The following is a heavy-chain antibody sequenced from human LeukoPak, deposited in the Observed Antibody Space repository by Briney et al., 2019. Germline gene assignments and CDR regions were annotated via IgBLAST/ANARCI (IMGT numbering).Heavy chain of an antibody. J-gene: IGHJ4*02. V-gene: IGHV3-30*18. D-gene: IGHD1-26*01. CDR3: AKDLGNWELLSYFDY. CDR1: GFTFSSYG. CDR2: ISYDGSNK. Sequence: PGGSLRLSCAASGFTFSSYGMHWVRQAPGKGLEWVAVISYDGSNKYYADSVKSRFTISRDNSKNTLYLQMNSLRAEDTAVYYCAKDLGNWELLSYFDYWGQGTLVTVSS.